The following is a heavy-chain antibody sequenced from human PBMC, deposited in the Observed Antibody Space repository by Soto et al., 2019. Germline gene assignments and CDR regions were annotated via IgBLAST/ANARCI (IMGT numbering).Heavy chain of an antibody. V-gene: IGHV4-39*01. CDR2: IYYSGST. CDR1: GGSISSSSYY. J-gene: IGHJ4*02. Sequence: QLQLQESGPGLVKPSETLSLTCTVSGGSISSSSYYWGWIRQPPGKGLEWIGSIYYSGSTYYNPSLKSRVPLSVDTSKDQFSLELSSVTAADTAVYYCARHENYYDSSGYYSSDYWGQGTLVTVSS. CDR3: ARHENYYDSSGYYSSDY. D-gene: IGHD3-22*01.